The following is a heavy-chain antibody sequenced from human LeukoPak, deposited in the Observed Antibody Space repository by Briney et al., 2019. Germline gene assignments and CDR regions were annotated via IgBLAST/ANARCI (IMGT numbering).Heavy chain of an antibody. CDR1: GFTFSDYY. V-gene: IGHV3-53*01. Sequence: GGSLRLSCAASGFTFSDYYMSWIRQAPGKGLEWVSVIYSGGSTYYADSVKGRFTISRDNSKNTLYLQMNSLRAEDTAVYYCASIRYYYYGMDVWGQGTAVTVSS. CDR3: ASIRYYYYGMDV. J-gene: IGHJ6*02. D-gene: IGHD2-2*02. CDR2: IYSGGST.